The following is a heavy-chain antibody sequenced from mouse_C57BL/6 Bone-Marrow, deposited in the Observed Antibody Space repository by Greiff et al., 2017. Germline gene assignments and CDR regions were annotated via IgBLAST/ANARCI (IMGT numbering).Heavy chain of an antibody. CDR2: ISGGGGNT. CDR1: GFTFSSYT. Sequence: EVKLMESGGGLVKPGGSLKLSCAASGFTFSSYTMSWVRQTPEKRLQWAAAISGGGGNTYYPDSVKGRFTISRDNDKNILYLQMSSLRSEDTALYYCSRQVTTVLATKYFDVWGTGTTVTVSS. V-gene: IGHV5-9*01. CDR3: SRQVTTVLATKYFDV. J-gene: IGHJ1*03. D-gene: IGHD1-1*01.